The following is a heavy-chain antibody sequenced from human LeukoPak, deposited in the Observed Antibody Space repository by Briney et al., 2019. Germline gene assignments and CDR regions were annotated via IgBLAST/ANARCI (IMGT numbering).Heavy chain of an antibody. Sequence: GGSLRLSCTASGFTFGDYAMSWFRQAPGKGLEWGGFIRSKAYGGKTSYAASVKGRFTISRDESKSIAYLQMNSLKTEDTAAYYCTRGATPGRWLFPFFDYWGQGTLVTVSS. CDR1: GFTFGDYA. D-gene: IGHD3-22*01. V-gene: IGHV3-49*03. J-gene: IGHJ4*02. CDR3: TRGATPGRWLFPFFDY. CDR2: IRSKAYGGKT.